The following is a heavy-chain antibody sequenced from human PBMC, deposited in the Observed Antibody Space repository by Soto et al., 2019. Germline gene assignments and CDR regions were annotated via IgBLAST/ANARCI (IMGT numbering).Heavy chain of an antibody. V-gene: IGHV3-30*18. Sequence: GGSLRLSCAASGFVFSSYDMDWVRQAPGKGLEWVAVISYDGSNKYYADSVKGRFTISRDNSKNTLYLQMNSLRAEDTAVYYCAKELRYFDWLTLGGMDVWGQGTTVTVSS. CDR3: AKELRYFDWLTLGGMDV. CDR1: GFVFSSYD. J-gene: IGHJ6*02. CDR2: ISYDGSNK. D-gene: IGHD3-9*01.